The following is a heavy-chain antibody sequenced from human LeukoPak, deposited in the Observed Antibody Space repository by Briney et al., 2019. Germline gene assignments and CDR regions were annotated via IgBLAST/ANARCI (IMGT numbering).Heavy chain of an antibody. Sequence: PGGSLRLSCAASRLTFDDYIMHWVRQAPGKGLESVSLISWDGETTYYADSVKGRFTTSRDNSKNSLYLQMNSLRSEDTALYYCAKARGLIGGAFDIWGQGTMVTVSS. J-gene: IGHJ3*02. CDR2: ISWDGETT. V-gene: IGHV3-43*01. CDR1: RLTFDDYI. CDR3: AKARGLIGGAFDI. D-gene: IGHD3-22*01.